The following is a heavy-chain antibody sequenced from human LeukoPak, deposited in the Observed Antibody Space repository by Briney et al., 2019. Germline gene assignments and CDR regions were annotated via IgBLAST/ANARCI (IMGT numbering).Heavy chain of an antibody. CDR2: IIPMLGTP. CDR3: ASGTTDIVVVPATLRNYYFDY. Sequence: ASVKVSCKASGGTFSSYDISWVRQAPGQGLEWMGGIIPMLGTPNYAQKFQGRGTITADKATSTAYMDLSSLRSEDTAVYYCASGTTDIVVVPATLRNYYFDYWGQGTLVTVSS. D-gene: IGHD2-2*01. J-gene: IGHJ4*02. V-gene: IGHV1-69*06. CDR1: GGTFSSYD.